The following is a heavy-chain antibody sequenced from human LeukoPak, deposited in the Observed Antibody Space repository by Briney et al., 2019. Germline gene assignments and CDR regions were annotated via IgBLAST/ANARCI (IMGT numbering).Heavy chain of an antibody. CDR1: GGSISSYY. J-gene: IGHJ3*02. V-gene: IGHV4-59*08. CDR3: ARLIDPPGYSSSRHDAFDI. D-gene: IGHD6-13*01. CDR2: IYYSGST. Sequence: KASETLSLTCTVSGGSISSYYWSWIRQPPGKGLEWIGYIYYSGSTNYNPSLKSRVTISVDTSKNQFSLKLSSVTAADTAVYYCARLIDPPGYSSSRHDAFDIWGQGTMVTVSS.